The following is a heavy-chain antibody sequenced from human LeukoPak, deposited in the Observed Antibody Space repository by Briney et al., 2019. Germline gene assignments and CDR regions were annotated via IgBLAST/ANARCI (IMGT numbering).Heavy chain of an antibody. Sequence: SETLSLTCTISGGPTNTYYWGWIRQPPGKGLEWIGSIYDSGSTYYNPSLKSRVTISVDTSKNQFSLKLNSVTAADTAVYYCARHYGPWGQGTLVTVSS. CDR2: IYDSGST. CDR3: ARHYGP. D-gene: IGHD3-10*01. J-gene: IGHJ5*02. V-gene: IGHV4-39*01. CDR1: GGPTNTYY.